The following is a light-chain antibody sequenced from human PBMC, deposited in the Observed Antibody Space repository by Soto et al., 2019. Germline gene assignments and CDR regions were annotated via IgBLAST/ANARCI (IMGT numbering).Light chain of an antibody. V-gene: IGLV2-11*01. CDR2: DVN. CDR1: SSDVGVYNY. J-gene: IGLJ1*01. Sequence: QSVLTQPRSVSGSPGQSVTISCTGTSSDVGVYNYVSWYQQSPGRAPQLMIYDVNKRPSGVPDRFSGSKSANTASLTISGLQADDEADYYCSSYAGSYSYVFGNGTKVTVL. CDR3: SSYAGSYSYV.